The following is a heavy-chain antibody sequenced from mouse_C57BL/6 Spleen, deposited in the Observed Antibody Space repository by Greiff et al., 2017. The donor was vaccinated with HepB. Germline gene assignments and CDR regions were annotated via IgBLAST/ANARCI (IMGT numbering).Heavy chain of an antibody. J-gene: IGHJ4*01. CDR2: ILPGSGST. CDR1: GYTFTGSW. Sequence: QVQLQQSGAELMKPGASVKLSCKATGYTFTGSWLEWVKQRPGPGLEWIGEILPGSGSTNYNEKFKGKATFTADTSSNTAYMQLSSLTTEDSASYYGARCGTTVVAAYYDAMDDWGQGTSVTVSS. D-gene: IGHD1-1*01. CDR3: ARCGTTVVAAYYDAMDD. V-gene: IGHV1-9*01.